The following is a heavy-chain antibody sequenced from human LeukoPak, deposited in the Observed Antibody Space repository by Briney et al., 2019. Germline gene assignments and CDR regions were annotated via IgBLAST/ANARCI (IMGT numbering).Heavy chain of an antibody. D-gene: IGHD3-10*01. J-gene: IGHJ4*02. CDR3: ARGGYYGSGTYAFDY. Sequence: SETLSLTCAVYGGSFSGYYWSWIRQPPGKGLEWIGEINHSGSTNYNPSLKSRVTISVDTSKNQFSLKLSSVTAADTAVYYCARGGYYGSGTYAFDYWGQGTLVTVSS. CDR1: GGSFSGYY. V-gene: IGHV4-34*01. CDR2: INHSGST.